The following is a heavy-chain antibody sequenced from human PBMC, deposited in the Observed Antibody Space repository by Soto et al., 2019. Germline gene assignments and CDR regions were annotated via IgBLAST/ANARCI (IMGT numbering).Heavy chain of an antibody. CDR2: ISGSGGRT. CDR1: GFTFSSYA. Sequence: GGSLRLSCAASGFTFSSYAMSWVRQAPGKGLEWVSAISGSGGRTYYADSVKGRFTISRDKSKNTRYLQMNSLRSEDTAVYYCATDGALTIFDPGSYYYYGMDFWGQGTTVTVSS. V-gene: IGHV3-23*01. J-gene: IGHJ6*02. D-gene: IGHD3-3*01. CDR3: ATDGALTIFDPGSYYYYGMDF.